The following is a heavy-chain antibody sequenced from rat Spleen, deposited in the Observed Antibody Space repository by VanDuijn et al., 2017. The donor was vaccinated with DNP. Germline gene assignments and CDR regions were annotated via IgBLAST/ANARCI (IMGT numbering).Heavy chain of an antibody. D-gene: IGHD3-1*01. J-gene: IGHJ2*01. CDR3: ARHPEY. CDR2: MSSGGTV. CDR1: GFPLTNYT. V-gene: IGHV2-6*01. Sequence: QVQLKESGPGLVQPSQTLSLTCTVTGFPLTNYTVSWVRQPPGKGLEWIAAMSSGGTVYSSSLLKSRLSLSRGISKSQVFLKMNSRQTEDTAMYFCARHPEYWGQGVMVTVSS.